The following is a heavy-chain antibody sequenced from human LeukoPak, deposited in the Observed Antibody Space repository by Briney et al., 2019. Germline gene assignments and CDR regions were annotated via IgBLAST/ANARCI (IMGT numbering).Heavy chain of an antibody. CDR2: IDRSGSTL. J-gene: IGHJ4*02. CDR1: GFTFSSYA. Sequence: GGSLRLSCAASGFTFSSYAMNWVRQAPGKGLEWVSYIDRSGSTLYYADSVKGRLAISRDNAKNSLYLQMNSLRAEDTAVYYCARERPNCGGDCSDYWGQGTLVAVSS. CDR3: ARERPNCGGDCSDY. D-gene: IGHD2-21*01. V-gene: IGHV3-48*03.